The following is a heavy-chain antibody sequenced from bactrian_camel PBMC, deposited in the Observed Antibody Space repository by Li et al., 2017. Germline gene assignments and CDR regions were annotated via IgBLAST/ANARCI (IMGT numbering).Heavy chain of an antibody. V-gene: IGHV3S6*01. CDR3: ATGRWYSSN. D-gene: IGHD2*01. CDR1: GYTFNDYS. CDR2: IYSDGHNT. J-gene: IGHJ4*01. Sequence: HVQLVESGRGSVQAGGSLRVSCAASGYTFNDYSINWVRQAPGGKLECVGGIYSDGHNTYYADSVKGRLTISRDNAENTVYLQLNSLKSGDTALYYCATGRWYSSNWGQGTQVTVS.